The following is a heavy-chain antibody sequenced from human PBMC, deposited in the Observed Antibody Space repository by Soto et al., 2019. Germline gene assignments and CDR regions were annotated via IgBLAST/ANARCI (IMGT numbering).Heavy chain of an antibody. Sequence: QVQLVQSGAEEKNPGSSVRVSCKASGGTFSDYAISWVRQAPGQGLEWMGGIIPIFGTTNYAQKFQDRVTIIADTSTSTTTAYMELSSLTSEDAAVYYCATSRPGGLAELSGAMHVWRQGTTVTVSS. CDR3: ATSRPGGLAELSGAMHV. CDR1: GGTFSDYA. D-gene: IGHD3-16*02. V-gene: IGHV1-69*06. CDR2: IIPIFGTT. J-gene: IGHJ6*02.